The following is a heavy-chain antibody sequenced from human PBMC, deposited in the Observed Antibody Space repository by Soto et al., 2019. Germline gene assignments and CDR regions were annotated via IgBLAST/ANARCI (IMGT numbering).Heavy chain of an antibody. J-gene: IGHJ6*02. D-gene: IGHD1-1*01. V-gene: IGHV3-23*01. CDR1: GFTFSSYA. CDR2: ISGSGGST. CDR3: AKRRFEVPLRYYYYYYGMDV. Sequence: GGSLRLSCAASGFTFSSYAMSWVRQAPGKGLEWVSAISGSGGSTYYADSVKGRFTISRDNSKNTLYLQMNSLRAEDTAVYYCAKRRFEVPLRYYYYYYGMDVWGQGTTVTVSS.